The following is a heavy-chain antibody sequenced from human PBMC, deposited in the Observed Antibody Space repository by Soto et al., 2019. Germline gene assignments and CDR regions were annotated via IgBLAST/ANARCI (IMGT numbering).Heavy chain of an antibody. D-gene: IGHD3-22*01. V-gene: IGHV1-46*01. CDR1: GYTFTSYY. J-gene: IGHJ6*02. CDR2: INPSGGST. CDR3: ARDRGRLSSGYRYYYYYGRDV. Sequence: ASVKVSCKASGYTFTSYYMHWVRQAPGQGLEWMGIINPSGGSTSYAQKFQGRVTMTRDTSTSTVYMELSSLRSEDTAVYYCARDRGRLSSGYRYYYYYGRDVWGQGTTVTVSS.